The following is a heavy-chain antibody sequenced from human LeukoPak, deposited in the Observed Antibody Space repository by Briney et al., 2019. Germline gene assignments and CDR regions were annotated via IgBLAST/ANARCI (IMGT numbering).Heavy chain of an antibody. CDR2: IYYSGST. Sequence: SETLSLTCTVSGGSISSDYWSWIRQPPGKGLEWIGYIYYSGSTNYNPSLKSRVTISVDTSKNQFSLKLSSVTAADAAVYYCARDSYSSSDKFDYWGQGTLVTVSS. CDR1: GGSISSDY. D-gene: IGHD6-6*01. CDR3: ARDSYSSSDKFDY. V-gene: IGHV4-59*01. J-gene: IGHJ4*02.